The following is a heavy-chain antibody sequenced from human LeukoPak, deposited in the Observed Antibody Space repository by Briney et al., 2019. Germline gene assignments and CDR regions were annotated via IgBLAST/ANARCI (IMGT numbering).Heavy chain of an antibody. D-gene: IGHD3-16*01. CDR3: AKFEFGF. V-gene: IGHV3-23*01. J-gene: IGHJ4*02. Sequence: GGSLRLSCAASGFTFNIYGMSWVRQSPGGGLECVSAISGSGGSTYYTDSVKGRFTIPRDNSKNTLYRQMNSLRDEDTGVYYCAKFEFGFWGQGTLVTVSS. CDR1: GFTFNIYG. CDR2: ISGSGGST.